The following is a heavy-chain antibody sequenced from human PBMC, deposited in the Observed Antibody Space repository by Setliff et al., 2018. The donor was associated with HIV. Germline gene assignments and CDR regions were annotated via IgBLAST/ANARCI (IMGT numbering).Heavy chain of an antibody. CDR1: GGSISSHY. V-gene: IGHV4-4*09. J-gene: IGHJ4*02. D-gene: IGHD6-13*01. Sequence: PSETLSLTCTVSGGSISSHYWSWIRQSPGKGLEWIGYIYTSGITNYNPSLKSRVTISVDTSKNQCSLKLNSVTAADTAVYYCATRPADSKWYGVFDYWGQGTLVTVSS. CDR2: IYTSGIT. CDR3: ATRPADSKWYGVFDY.